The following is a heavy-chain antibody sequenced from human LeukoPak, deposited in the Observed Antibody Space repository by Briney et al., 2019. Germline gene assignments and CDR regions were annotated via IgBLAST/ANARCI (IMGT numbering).Heavy chain of an antibody. CDR3: ARIGHEDYYFDY. V-gene: IGHV4-59*01. J-gene: IGHJ4*02. Sequence: PSETLSLTCTVSGGSISSYYWSWIRQPPGKGLEWIGYIYYSGSTNYNPSLKSRVTISVDTSKNQFSLKLSSVTAADTSVYYCARIGHEDYYFDYWGQGTLVTVSS. CDR1: GGSISSYY. CDR2: IYYSGST.